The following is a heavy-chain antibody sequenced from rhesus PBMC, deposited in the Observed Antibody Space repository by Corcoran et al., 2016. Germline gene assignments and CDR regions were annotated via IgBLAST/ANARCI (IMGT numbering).Heavy chain of an antibody. CDR1: GVSVSINSSA. V-gene: IGHV6-1*01. CDR3: ARAGVSAAGLDY. J-gene: IGHJ4*01. D-gene: IGHD6S26*01. Sequence: QVQLQESGPGLVKPSQTLSLTCAIAGVSVSINSSAWNWISQSPSRGLEWLGRTYYRSKGYNDYAQSVQKRININTDTAKNQFSLQLNSVTPEDMAVYYCARAGVSAAGLDYWGQGVLVTVSS. CDR2: TYYRSKGYN.